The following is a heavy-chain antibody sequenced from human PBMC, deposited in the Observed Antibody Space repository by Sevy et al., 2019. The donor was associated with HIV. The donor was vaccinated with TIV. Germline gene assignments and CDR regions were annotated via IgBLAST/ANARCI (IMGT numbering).Heavy chain of an antibody. J-gene: IGHJ4*02. CDR1: GFTFSSYG. CDR2: IRYDGSNK. CDR3: AKGVYSGSYYVFGGSYYFDY. Sequence: GSLRLSCAASGFTFSSYGMHWVRQAPGKGLEWVAIRYDGSNKYYADSVKGRFTISRDNSKNTLYLQMNSLRAEDTAVYYCAKGVYSGSYYVFGGSYYFDYWGQGTLVTVSS. V-gene: IGHV3-30*02. D-gene: IGHD1-26*01.